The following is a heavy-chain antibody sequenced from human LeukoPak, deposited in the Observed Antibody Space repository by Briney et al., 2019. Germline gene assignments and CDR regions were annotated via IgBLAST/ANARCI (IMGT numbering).Heavy chain of an antibody. CDR1: GVPFSNYY. CDR2: INHSGYT. J-gene: IGHJ4*02. V-gene: IGHV4-34*01. CDR3: TRAVAGHPD. Sequence: SETLSLTCAVSGVPFSNYYWSWVRQSPRQGLEWIGEINHSGYTNYNPSLKSRVTMSIDTSKNQFSIRLTSVTAADASVYYCTRAVAGHPDWGQRTLVTVSS. D-gene: IGHD6-19*01.